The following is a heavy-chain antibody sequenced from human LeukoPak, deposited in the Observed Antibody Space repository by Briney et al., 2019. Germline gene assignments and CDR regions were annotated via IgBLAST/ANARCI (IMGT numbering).Heavy chain of an antibody. CDR1: GFTFSNYA. Sequence: GGSLRLSCVASGFTFSNYAMTWVRQAPEKGLEWVSGIRGSGVTTYYADSVKGRFTISRDNSKNTLYLQMNSLRAEDTAVYYCTTNVDWGQGTLVTVSS. CDR2: IRGSGVTT. J-gene: IGHJ4*02. CDR3: TTNVD. D-gene: IGHD1-14*01. V-gene: IGHV3-23*01.